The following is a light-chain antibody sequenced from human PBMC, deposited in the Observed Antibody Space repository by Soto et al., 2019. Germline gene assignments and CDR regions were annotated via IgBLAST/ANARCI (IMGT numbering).Light chain of an antibody. V-gene: IGKV3-15*01. J-gene: IGKJ5*01. CDR1: QSVRSN. CDR3: QQYNNWPLIP. Sequence: EVMMKASPASRSVSQGARVTLSVRASQSVRSNLAWYQQKPGQSPRLLIYGASTRATGIPARFSGSGSGTEFTLTISSLQSEDFAVYYCQQYNNWPLIPFGQVTRLE. CDR2: GAS.